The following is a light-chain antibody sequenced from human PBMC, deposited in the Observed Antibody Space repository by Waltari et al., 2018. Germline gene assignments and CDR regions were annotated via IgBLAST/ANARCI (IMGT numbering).Light chain of an antibody. CDR3: QQHNNFPYS. J-gene: IGKJ2*03. Sequence: DIQMTQSPSSLSASVGDRVTITCRANQDINNFLLWFQQRPGKAPKSLIYAVSYLHSGVPSRFSGSRSGPDFTLTISDLQPEDFATYYCQQHNNFPYSLGQGTRLEIK. V-gene: IGKV1-16*01. CDR1: QDINNF. CDR2: AVS.